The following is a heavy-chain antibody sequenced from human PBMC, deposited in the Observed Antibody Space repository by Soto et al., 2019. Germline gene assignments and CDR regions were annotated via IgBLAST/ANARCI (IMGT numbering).Heavy chain of an antibody. Sequence: PSQPLSLTCGVSGGSSSSGGYSFNWIRQPPGKGLEWIGYIYHSGSTYYNPSLKSRVTISVDRSKNQFSLKLSSVTAADTAVYYCARGVTTVTTFDYWGQGTLVTVSS. CDR2: IYHSGST. CDR1: GGSSSSGGYS. CDR3: ARGVTTVTTFDY. V-gene: IGHV4-30-2*01. J-gene: IGHJ4*02. D-gene: IGHD4-17*01.